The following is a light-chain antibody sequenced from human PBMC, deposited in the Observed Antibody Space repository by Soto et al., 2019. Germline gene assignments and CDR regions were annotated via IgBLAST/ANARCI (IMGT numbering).Light chain of an antibody. V-gene: IGKV3-20*01. CDR3: QPYGYSPLT. CDR1: QSVVSTH. CDR2: GTS. Sequence: ETVLTQSPGTLSLSPGERATLFCRASQSVVSTHLAWYQQRPGQAPRLLIYGTSSRTTDTPDRFSGSGSGTDFALTISRLEPEDFAVHYCQPYGYSPLTFAGGTKVDIK. J-gene: IGKJ4*01.